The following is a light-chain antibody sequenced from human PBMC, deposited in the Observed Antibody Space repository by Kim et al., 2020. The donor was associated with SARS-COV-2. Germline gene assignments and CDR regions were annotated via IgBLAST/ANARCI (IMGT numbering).Light chain of an antibody. CDR2: KAS. V-gene: IGKV1-5*03. J-gene: IGKJ1*01. CDR3: QQYKSYPWT. CDR1: RNIATW. Sequence: DIQMTQSPSTLSASIGDRVTITCRASRNIATWVAWYQQKPGEAPRLLIYKASNLKSGVTARFSGSGSGTEFTLTTDSLQADDLATYYCQQYKSYPWTFGQGTKLEI.